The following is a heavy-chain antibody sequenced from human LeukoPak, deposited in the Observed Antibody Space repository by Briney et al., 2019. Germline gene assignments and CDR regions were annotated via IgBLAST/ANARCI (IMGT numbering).Heavy chain of an antibody. V-gene: IGHV3-30*02. Sequence: PGGSLRLSCAASGFTFSSYGMHWVRQAPGKGLEWVAFIRYDGSNKYYADSVKGRFTISRDNSKNTLYLQMNSLRAEDTAVYYCAKGADYYDSSGYFQPWGQGTLVTVSS. D-gene: IGHD3-22*01. CDR3: AKGADYYDSSGYFQP. J-gene: IGHJ5*02. CDR1: GFTFSSYG. CDR2: IRYDGSNK.